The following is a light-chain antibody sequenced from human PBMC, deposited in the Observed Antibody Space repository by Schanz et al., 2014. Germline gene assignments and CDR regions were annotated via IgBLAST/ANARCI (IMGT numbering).Light chain of an antibody. J-gene: IGLJ3*02. CDR1: SSNIVSNT. Sequence: QSVLTQPPSASGTPGQRVTISCSGSSSNIVSNTVNWYQQLPGTAPKLLIYSNNQRPSGVPDRFSGSKSGTSASLAISGLQSEDEADYYCATWDDGLTARVFGGGTKLTVL. V-gene: IGLV1-44*01. CDR3: ATWDDGLTARV. CDR2: SNN.